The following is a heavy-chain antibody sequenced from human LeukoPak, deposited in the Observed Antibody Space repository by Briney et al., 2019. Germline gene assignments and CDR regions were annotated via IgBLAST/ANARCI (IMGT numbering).Heavy chain of an antibody. CDR2: IYYSGST. CDR3: ARMGQWLEEAWFDP. CDR1: GGSISSYY. Sequence: SETLSLTCTVSGGSISSYYWSWIRQPPGKGLEWIGYIYYSGSTNYNPSLKSRVTISVDTSKNQFSLKLSSVTAADTAVYYCARMGQWLEEAWFDPWGQGTLVTVSS. V-gene: IGHV4-59*01. D-gene: IGHD6-19*01. J-gene: IGHJ5*02.